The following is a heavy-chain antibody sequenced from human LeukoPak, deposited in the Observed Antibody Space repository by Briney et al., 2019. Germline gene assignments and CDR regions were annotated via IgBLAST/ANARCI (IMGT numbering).Heavy chain of an antibody. CDR1: GFIFSDYH. V-gene: IGHV3-13*01. CDR2: VSPSGDT. CDR3: ARGRGYSGYIDY. Sequence: PGGSLRLSCAASGFIFSDYHMYWVRQLPGKGLEWVSTVSPSGDTYYPGSVQGRFTISRDNAGTSFFLQIDSLTAGDTAVYYCARGRGYSGYIDYWGQGALVTVSS. J-gene: IGHJ4*02. D-gene: IGHD5-12*01.